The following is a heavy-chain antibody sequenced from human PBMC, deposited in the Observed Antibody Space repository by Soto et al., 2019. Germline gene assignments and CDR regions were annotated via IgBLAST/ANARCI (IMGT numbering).Heavy chain of an antibody. Sequence: PSETLSLTCAFYGGSFSGYYWTWIRQPPGTGLEWIGEINHSGSTNYNPSLKSRVTISVDTSKNQFSLKLISVTAADTAVYYCARDKITGLFDYWGQGTLVTVSS. D-gene: IGHD2-8*02. CDR3: ARDKITGLFDY. V-gene: IGHV4-34*01. J-gene: IGHJ4*02. CDR2: INHSGST. CDR1: GGSFSGYY.